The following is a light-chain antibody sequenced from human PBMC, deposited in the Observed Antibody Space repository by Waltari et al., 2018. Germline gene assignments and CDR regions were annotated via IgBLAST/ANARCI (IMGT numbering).Light chain of an antibody. CDR1: QNIANN. CDR3: QQYDDWPAYS. V-gene: IGKV3-15*01. Sequence: EIVMTQSPAAVSLSPGERATLSCRASQNIANNLAWYQHKGGQAPRLLIYDASTMATGIPVRFSGSGSGTEFTLSISSLQTEDFAVYFCQQYDDWPAYSFGQGTKLEIK. CDR2: DAS. J-gene: IGKJ2*01.